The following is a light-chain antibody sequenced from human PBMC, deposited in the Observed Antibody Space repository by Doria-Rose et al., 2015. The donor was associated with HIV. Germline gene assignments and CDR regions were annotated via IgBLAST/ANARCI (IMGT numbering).Light chain of an antibody. Sequence: TQSPGTLSSSPGERATLSCRASQSFSSTYFAWYQQKTGQAPSLLIYDGSTRATGIPDRFSASGSGTDFTLTINRLEPEDFALYYCHQYGTSWTFGQGTKVEI. CDR2: DGS. CDR3: HQYGTSWT. CDR1: QSFSSTY. J-gene: IGKJ1*01. V-gene: IGKV3-20*01.